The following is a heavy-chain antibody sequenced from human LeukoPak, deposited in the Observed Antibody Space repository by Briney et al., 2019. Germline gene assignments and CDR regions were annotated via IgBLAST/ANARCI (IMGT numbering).Heavy chain of an antibody. CDR2: ISYDGSNK. D-gene: IGHD1-1*01. CDR1: GFTYSSYA. CDR3: ARENWKNGMDV. V-gene: IGHV3-30*04. J-gene: IGHJ6*02. Sequence: GGSLRLSCAASGFTYSSYAMHWVRQAPGKGLEWVAVISYDGSNKYYADSVKGRFTISRDNSKNTLYLQMNSLRAEDTAVYYCARENWKNGMDVWGQGTTVTVSS.